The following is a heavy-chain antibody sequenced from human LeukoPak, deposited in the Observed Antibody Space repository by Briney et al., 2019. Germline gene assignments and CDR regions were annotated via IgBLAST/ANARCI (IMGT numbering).Heavy chain of an antibody. Sequence: GGSLRLSCAASGFTFSDYYMSWIRQAPGKGLEWVSYITSSGSSTGYADSVKGRFTISRDNAKNSLYLQMNSLRAEDTAVYYCATYYYASGRSDWGQGTLVTVSS. CDR3: ATYYYASGRSD. CDR1: GFTFSDYY. CDR2: ITSSGSST. D-gene: IGHD3-10*01. J-gene: IGHJ4*02. V-gene: IGHV3-11*03.